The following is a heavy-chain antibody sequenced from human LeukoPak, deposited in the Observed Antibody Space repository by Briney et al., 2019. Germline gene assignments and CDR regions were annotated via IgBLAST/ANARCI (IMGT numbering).Heavy chain of an antibody. J-gene: IGHJ4*02. V-gene: IGHV4-4*07. CDR1: GGSISSYY. CDR3: ARVATGIAAAGDYFDY. D-gene: IGHD6-13*01. Sequence: SETLSLTCTVSGGSISSYYWSWIRQPAGKGLEWIGRIYTSGSTSYNPSLKSRVTISVDTSKNQFSLKLSSVTAADTAVYYCARVATGIAAAGDYFDYWGQGTLVTVSS. CDR2: IYTSGST.